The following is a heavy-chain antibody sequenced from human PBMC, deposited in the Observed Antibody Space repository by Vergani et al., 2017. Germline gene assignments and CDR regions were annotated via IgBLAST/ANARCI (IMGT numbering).Heavy chain of an antibody. CDR2: IYPGDSDT. Sequence: EVQLVQSGAEVKKPGESLKLSCKGSGYSFTSYWIGWVRQMPGKGLEWMGIIYPGDSDTRYSPSFQGQVTISADKSISTAYLQWSSRKASDTAMYYCARRALGGGSLYNWFDSWGQGTLVTVSS. CDR3: ARRALGGGSLYNWFDS. V-gene: IGHV5-51*01. CDR1: GYSFTSYW. D-gene: IGHD4-23*01. J-gene: IGHJ5*01.